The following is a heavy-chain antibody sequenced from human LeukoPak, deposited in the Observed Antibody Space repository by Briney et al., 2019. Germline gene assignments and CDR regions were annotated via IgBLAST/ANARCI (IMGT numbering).Heavy chain of an antibody. J-gene: IGHJ4*02. CDR1: GFTFNSYA. CDR3: ANHGGWPRFDY. D-gene: IGHD6-19*01. V-gene: IGHV3-23*01. Sequence: GGSLILSCAASGFTFNSYAVSWVRRAPGKGLEWVSTISSSGGSTYYADSVKGRFTISRDNSKNTLYLQMNSLRAEDAALYYCANHGGWPRFDYWGQGTLVTVSS. CDR2: ISSSGGST.